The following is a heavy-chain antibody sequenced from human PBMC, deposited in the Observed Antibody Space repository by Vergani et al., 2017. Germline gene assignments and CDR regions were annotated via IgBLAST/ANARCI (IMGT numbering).Heavy chain of an antibody. CDR3: ARGNGDAFDI. CDR2: IYTSGST. D-gene: IGHD2-8*01. V-gene: IGHV4-61*02. Sequence: QVQLQESGPGLVKPSQTLSLTCTVSGGSISSGSYYWSWIRQPAGKGLEWIGRIYTSGSTNYNPSLKSRVTISVDMSKNQFSLKLSSVTAADTAVYYCARGNGDAFDIWGQGTMVTVSS. CDR1: GGSISSGSYY. J-gene: IGHJ3*02.